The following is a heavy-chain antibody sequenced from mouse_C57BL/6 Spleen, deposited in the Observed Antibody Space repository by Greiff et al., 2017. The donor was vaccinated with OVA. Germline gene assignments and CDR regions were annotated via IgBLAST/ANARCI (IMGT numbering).Heavy chain of an antibody. Sequence: QVQLQQSGPELVKPGASVKLSCKASGYTFTSYDINWVKQRPGQGLEWIGWIYPRDGSTKYNEKFKGKATLTVDTSSSTAYMELHSLTSEDSAVYCCARAGGNYHYAMDYWGQGTSVTVTS. V-gene: IGHV1-85*01. CDR1: GYTFTSYD. CDR2: IYPRDGST. CDR3: ARAGGNYHYAMDY. D-gene: IGHD2-1*01. J-gene: IGHJ4*01.